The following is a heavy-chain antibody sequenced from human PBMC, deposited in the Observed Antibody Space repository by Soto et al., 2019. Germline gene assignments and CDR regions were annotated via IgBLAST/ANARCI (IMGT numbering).Heavy chain of an antibody. V-gene: IGHV4-59*01. J-gene: IGHJ4*02. CDR3: ARAISSSIPSYFDH. CDR1: GDSISTFY. CDR2: IYYTGST. D-gene: IGHD2-2*02. Sequence: PSETLSLTCSVSGDSISTFYCSWMRQPPGKGLEWIGYIYYTGSTNYNPSLKSRVTISVDTSKNQFSLKLSSMTAADTAIYFCARAISSSIPSYFDHWGQGTLVTVSS.